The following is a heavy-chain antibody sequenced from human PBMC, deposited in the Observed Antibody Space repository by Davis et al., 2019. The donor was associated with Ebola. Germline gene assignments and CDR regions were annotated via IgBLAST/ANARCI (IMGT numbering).Heavy chain of an antibody. V-gene: IGHV3-23*01. J-gene: IGHJ4*02. CDR3: ARERYSSSSWGLNY. CDR1: GFTVSSNY. Sequence: PGGSLRLSCAASGFTVSSNYMSWVRQAPGKGLEWVSAISGSGGSTYYADSVKGRFTISRDNSKNTLYLQVNSLRAEDTAVYYCARERYSSSSWGLNYWGQGTLVTVSS. D-gene: IGHD6-6*01. CDR2: ISGSGGST.